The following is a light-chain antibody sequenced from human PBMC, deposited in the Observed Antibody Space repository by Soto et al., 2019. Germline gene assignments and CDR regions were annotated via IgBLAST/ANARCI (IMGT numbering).Light chain of an antibody. CDR1: QSVSSY. CDR3: QQRRDWQVT. Sequence: IVLTLSPATLSLSPGERATLSCRASQSVSSYLAWYQQKPGQPPRLLIYDASNRATGIPARFSGSGSGTDFTLTISSLEPEDFAVYYCQQRRDWQVTFGQGTRLENK. CDR2: DAS. V-gene: IGKV3-11*01. J-gene: IGKJ5*01.